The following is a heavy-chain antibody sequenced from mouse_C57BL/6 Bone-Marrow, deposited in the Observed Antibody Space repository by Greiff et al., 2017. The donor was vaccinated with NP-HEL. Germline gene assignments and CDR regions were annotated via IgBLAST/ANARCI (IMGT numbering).Heavy chain of an antibody. J-gene: IGHJ2*01. CDR1: GYTFTSYW. CDR3: ARRRSNYYFDY. CDR2: IHPNSGST. Sequence: VQLQQSGAELVKPGASVKLSCKASGYTFTSYWMHWVKQRPGQGLEWIGMIHPNSGSTNYNEKFKSKATLTVDKSSSTAYMQLSSLTSEDSAVYYCARRRSNYYFDYWGQGTTLTVSS. D-gene: IGHD2-5*01. V-gene: IGHV1-64*01.